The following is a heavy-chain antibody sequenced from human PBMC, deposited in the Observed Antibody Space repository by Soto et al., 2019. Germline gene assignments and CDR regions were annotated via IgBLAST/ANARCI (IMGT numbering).Heavy chain of an antibody. D-gene: IGHD3-16*01. V-gene: IGHV4-59*01. J-gene: IGHJ4*01. CDR2: IHYSGRT. CDR3: VGGRWQHLPGY. CDR1: GGSISAYY. Sequence: QVLLQESGPGLVKPSETLSLTCTVSGGSISAYYWSWIRQTPRRGLEWIGYIHYSGRTNHNPSLKSRVNISPDTPKNQFSLRLNTVTAADTAIYYGVGGRWQHLPGYWGQGSLVTVSS.